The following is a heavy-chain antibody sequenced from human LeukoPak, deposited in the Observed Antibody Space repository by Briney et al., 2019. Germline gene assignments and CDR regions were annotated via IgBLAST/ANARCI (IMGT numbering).Heavy chain of an antibody. V-gene: IGHV4-4*07. Sequence: SETLSLTCTVSGGSISSYYWSWIRQPAGKGLEWIGRIYTSGSTNYNPSLKSRATMSVDTSKNQFSLKLSSVTAADTAVYYCARFQVEYSSSDYYYYYYMDVWGKGPTVTAS. CDR3: ARFQVEYSSSDYYYYYYMDV. CDR1: GGSISSYY. J-gene: IGHJ6*03. D-gene: IGHD6-6*01. CDR2: IYTSGST.